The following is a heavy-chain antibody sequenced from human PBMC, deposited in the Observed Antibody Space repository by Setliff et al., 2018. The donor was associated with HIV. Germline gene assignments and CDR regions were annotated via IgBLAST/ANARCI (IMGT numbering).Heavy chain of an antibody. CDR3: AREGKTALVTKYFDY. CDR1: DSAMDSYY. CDR2: IYWTGKT. J-gene: IGHJ4*02. D-gene: IGHD5-18*01. V-gene: IGHV4-59*12. Sequence: SETLSLTCTVSDSAMDSYYWSWVRQSPGRGLEYIGYIYWTGKTDYNPSLKRRITISRDTSKNQFSLKMNSVTAADTAAYYCAREGKTALVTKYFDYWGQGTLVTVSS.